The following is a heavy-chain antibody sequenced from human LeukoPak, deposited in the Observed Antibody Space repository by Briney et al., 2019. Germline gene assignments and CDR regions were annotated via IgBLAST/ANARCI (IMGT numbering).Heavy chain of an antibody. J-gene: IGHJ4*02. CDR3: VKDAASAAVFDD. Sequence: GGSLRLPCAASGFTFDDYAMHWVRQAQGKGLEWVSAISWNSGSIGYADSVKGRFTISRDNAKNSLYLQMNNLRPEDTALYYCVKDAASAAVFDDWGQGTLVTVSS. V-gene: IGHV3-9*01. CDR1: GFTFDDYA. CDR2: ISWNSGSI. D-gene: IGHD2-15*01.